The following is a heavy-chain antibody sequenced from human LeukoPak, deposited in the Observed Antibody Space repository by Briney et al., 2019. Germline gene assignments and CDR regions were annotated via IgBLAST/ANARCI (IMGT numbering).Heavy chain of an antibody. Sequence: GGSLRLSCAASGFTFSSYAMHWVRQAPGKGLEWVAVISYDGSNKYYADSVKGRFTISRDNSKNTLYLQMNSLRAEDTAVYYCARGGSSWYYNWFDPWGQGTLVTVSS. CDR1: GFTFSSYA. J-gene: IGHJ5*02. V-gene: IGHV3-30*04. CDR2: ISYDGSNK. D-gene: IGHD6-13*01. CDR3: ARGGSSWYYNWFDP.